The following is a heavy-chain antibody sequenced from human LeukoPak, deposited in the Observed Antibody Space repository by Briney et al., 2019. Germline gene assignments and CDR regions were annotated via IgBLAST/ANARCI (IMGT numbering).Heavy chain of an antibody. CDR1: GGSISSGGYS. CDR3: ARAHASSGFIDY. J-gene: IGHJ4*02. V-gene: IGHV4-30-2*01. D-gene: IGHD6-6*01. CDR2: IYHSGST. Sequence: PSQTLSLTCAVSGGSISSGGYSWSWIRQPPGKGLEWIGYIYHSGSTYYNPSLKSRVTISVDRSKDQFSLKLSSVTAADTAVYYCARAHASSGFIDYWGQGTLVTVSS.